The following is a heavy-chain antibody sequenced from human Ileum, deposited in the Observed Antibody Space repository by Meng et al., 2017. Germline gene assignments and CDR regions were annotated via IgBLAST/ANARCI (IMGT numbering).Heavy chain of an antibody. V-gene: IGHV3-30*15. J-gene: IGHJ4*02. Sequence: QVQLVASGGGVVQPGRSLGVSCAAFGFTFSSHAMHWVRQAPGKGLEWVALISFDGNYKDYPDSVKGRFTISRDNSKNTLYLQMSSLRVEDTAVYYCVGEVGPRDFDNWGQGILVTVSS. CDR1: GFTFSSHA. D-gene: IGHD1-26*01. CDR3: VGEVGPRDFDN. CDR2: ISFDGNYK.